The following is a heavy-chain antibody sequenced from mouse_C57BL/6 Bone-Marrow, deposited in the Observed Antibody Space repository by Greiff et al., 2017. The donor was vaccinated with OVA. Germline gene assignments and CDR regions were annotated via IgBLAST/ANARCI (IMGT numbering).Heavy chain of an antibody. CDR1: GYTFTGYW. D-gene: IGHD1-1*01. Sequence: QVQLQQSGPELVKPGASVKLSCKATGYTFTGYWIEWVKQRPGHGLEWIGEILPGSGSTNYNEKFKGKATFTADTSSNTAYMQLSSLTTEDSAIYYCASTPSYYYGSSYYFDYWGQGTTLTVSS. V-gene: IGHV1-9*01. CDR2: ILPGSGST. J-gene: IGHJ2*01. CDR3: ASTPSYYYGSSYYFDY.